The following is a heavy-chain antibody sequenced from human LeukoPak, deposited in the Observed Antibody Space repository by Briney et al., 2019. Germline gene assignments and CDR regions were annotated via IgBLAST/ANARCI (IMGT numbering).Heavy chain of an antibody. CDR3: ARFIDEIDNWFDP. J-gene: IGHJ5*02. Sequence: SETLSLTCAVSGDSISTSNSYWGWIRRPPGKGLEWVGSIYYSGNTYYNPSLKSRVTISVDTSKNQFSLKLSSVTAADTAVYYCARFIDEIDNWFDPWGQGTLVTVSS. CDR1: GDSISTSNSY. CDR2: IYYSGNT. D-gene: IGHD3-16*02. V-gene: IGHV4-39*07.